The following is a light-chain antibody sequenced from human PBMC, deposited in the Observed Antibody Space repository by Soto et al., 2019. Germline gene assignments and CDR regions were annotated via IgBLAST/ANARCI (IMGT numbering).Light chain of an antibody. CDR1: SGYSSYA. CDR2: LNSDGSH. V-gene: IGLV4-69*01. J-gene: IGLJ7*01. Sequence: QLVLTQSPSASASLGASVKLTCTVSSGYSSYAIAWHQQQPEKGPRYLMKLNSDGSHSKGDGIPDRFPGSSSGAERYLTISSLQSEDEADYYCQTWGTGIAVFGGGTQLTVL. CDR3: QTWGTGIAV.